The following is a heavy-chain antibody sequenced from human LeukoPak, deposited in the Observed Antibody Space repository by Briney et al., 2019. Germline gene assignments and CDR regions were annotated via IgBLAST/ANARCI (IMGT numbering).Heavy chain of an antibody. V-gene: IGHV3-33*01. CDR3: ARVRCSGGSCYTGFDY. CDR2: TWYDGSNK. CDR1: GVAFDSHG. Sequence: PGGSLRLSCAASGVAFDSHGMHWVRQAPGKGLEWVAVTWYDGSNKDYADSVKGRFTISRDNSKNTLYLQMNSLRAEDTAVYYCARVRCSGGSCYTGFDYWGQGTLVTVSS. D-gene: IGHD2-15*01. J-gene: IGHJ4*02.